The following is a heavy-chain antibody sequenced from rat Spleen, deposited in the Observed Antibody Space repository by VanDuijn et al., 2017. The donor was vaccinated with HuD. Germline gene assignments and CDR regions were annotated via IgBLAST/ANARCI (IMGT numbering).Heavy chain of an antibody. CDR1: GFTFSDYY. D-gene: IGHD4-6*01. CDR3: ARHWGY. CDR2: ISFSGAST. V-gene: IGHV5-25*01. J-gene: IGHJ2*01. Sequence: EVQLVESDGGLVQPGRSLKLSCAASGFTFSDYYMAWVRQAPTKGLEWVASISFSGASTYYRDSVKGRFTVSRDNAKSTLYLQMDSLRSEDTATYYCARHWGYWGQGVMVTVSS.